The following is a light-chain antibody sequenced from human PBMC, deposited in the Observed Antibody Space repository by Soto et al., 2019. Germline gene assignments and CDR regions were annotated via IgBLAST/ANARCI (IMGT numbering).Light chain of an antibody. CDR1: SSNIGAGYD. CDR2: GNS. J-gene: IGLJ1*01. V-gene: IGLV1-40*01. CDR3: QSYDSSLSGFYV. Sequence: HSVLTRPPSVSGAPGQRVTISCTGSSSNIGAGYDVHWYQQLPGTAPKLLIYGNSNRPSGVPDRFSGSKSGTSASLAITGLQAEDEADYYCQSYDSSLSGFYVFGTGTKVTVL.